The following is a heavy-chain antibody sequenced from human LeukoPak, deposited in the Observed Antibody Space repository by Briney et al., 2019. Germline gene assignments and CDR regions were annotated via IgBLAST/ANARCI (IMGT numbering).Heavy chain of an antibody. D-gene: IGHD3-10*01. CDR3: AREGGYGSGRGWYDP. CDR2: ISSSSSYT. J-gene: IGHJ5*02. V-gene: IGHV3-11*05. Sequence: GGSLRLSCAASGFTFSDYYMTWIRQAPGKGLEWVSYISSSSSYTEYADSVKGRFTISRDNAKNSVYLQMNSLRADDTAVYYCAREGGYGSGRGWYDPWGQGTLVTVSS. CDR1: GFTFSDYY.